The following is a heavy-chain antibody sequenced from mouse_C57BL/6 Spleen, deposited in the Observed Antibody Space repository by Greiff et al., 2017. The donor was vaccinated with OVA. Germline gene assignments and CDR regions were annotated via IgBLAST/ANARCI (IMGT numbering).Heavy chain of an antibody. V-gene: IGHV1-82*01. J-gene: IGHJ3*01. CDR3: ARGNGYGGTWFAY. CDR2: IYPGDGDT. CDR1: GYAFSSSW. D-gene: IGHD2-2*01. Sequence: QVQLKESGPELVKPGASVKISCKASGYAFSSSWMNWVKQRPGKGLEWIGRIYPGDGDTNYNGKFKGKATLTADKSSSTAYMQLSSLTSEDSAVYFCARGNGYGGTWFAYWGQGTLVTVSA.